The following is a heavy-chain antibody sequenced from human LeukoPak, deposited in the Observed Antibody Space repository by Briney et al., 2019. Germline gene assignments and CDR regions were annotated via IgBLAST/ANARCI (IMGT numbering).Heavy chain of an antibody. J-gene: IGHJ4*02. V-gene: IGHV3-23*01. CDR2: ISGSGGST. Sequence: GGSLRLSCAASGFTFSKYAMSWVRQAPGKGLEWVSAISGSGGSTYYADSVKGRFTISRDNSKNTLYLQMNSLRAEDTAVYYCAKSVYSSGWYGFDYWGQGTLVTVSS. CDR3: AKSVYSSGWYGFDY. D-gene: IGHD6-19*01. CDR1: GFTFSKYA.